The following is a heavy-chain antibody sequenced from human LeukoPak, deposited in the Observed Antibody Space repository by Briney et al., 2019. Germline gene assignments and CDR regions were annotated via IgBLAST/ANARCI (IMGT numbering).Heavy chain of an antibody. Sequence: ASVKVSCKASGYTFTGYYIHWVRQAPGQGLEWMGWINPNSGGTNYAQKFQGRVTMTRDTSISTAYMELSRLRSDDTAVYYCARGDFWSGYNYYYGMDVWGQGTTVTVSS. CDR2: INPNSGGT. CDR3: ARGDFWSGYNYYYGMDV. J-gene: IGHJ6*02. CDR1: GYTFTGYY. D-gene: IGHD3-3*01. V-gene: IGHV1-2*02.